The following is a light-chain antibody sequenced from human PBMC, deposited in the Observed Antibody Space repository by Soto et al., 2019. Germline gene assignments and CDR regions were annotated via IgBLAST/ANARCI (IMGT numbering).Light chain of an antibody. CDR3: QQYGA. CDR1: QTISSW. V-gene: IGKV1-5*03. Sequence: DIQITQSPSTLSGSVGDRVTITCRASQTISSWLAWYQQKPGKAPKLLIYKASTLKSGVPSRFSGSGSGTEFTLTISSLQPDDFATYYCQQYGAFGQGTKVDIK. J-gene: IGKJ1*01. CDR2: KAS.